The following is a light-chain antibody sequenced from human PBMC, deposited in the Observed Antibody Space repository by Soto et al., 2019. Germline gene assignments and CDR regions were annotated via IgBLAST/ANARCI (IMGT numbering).Light chain of an antibody. CDR1: SSDVGSSNY. Sequence: QSVLTQPASVSGSPGQSITISCTGTSSDVGSSNYVSWYQHHPGKAPQLIIFDVSDRPSGVSHRFSGSKSGNTASLIISGLLAEDEAYYYCSSYTRGNSWVFGGGTSSPS. J-gene: IGLJ3*02. V-gene: IGLV2-14*03. CDR2: DVS. CDR3: SSYTRGNSWV.